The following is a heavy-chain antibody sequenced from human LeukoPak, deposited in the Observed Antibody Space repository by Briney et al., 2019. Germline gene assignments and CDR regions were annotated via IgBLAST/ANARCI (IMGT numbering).Heavy chain of an antibody. V-gene: IGHV4-59*01. Sequence: SEILSLTCTVSGGSISSYYWSWIRQPPGKGLEWIGYIYYSGSTNYNPSLKSRVTISVDTSKNRFSLKLSSVTAADTAVYYCARLHLDSSGYYFDYWGQGTLVTVSS. CDR2: IYYSGST. D-gene: IGHD3-22*01. CDR1: GGSISSYY. J-gene: IGHJ4*02. CDR3: ARLHLDSSGYYFDY.